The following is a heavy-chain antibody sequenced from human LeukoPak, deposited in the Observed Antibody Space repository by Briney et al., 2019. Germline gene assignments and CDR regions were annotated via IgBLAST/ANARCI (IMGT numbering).Heavy chain of an antibody. CDR2: ISGSGGST. J-gene: IGHJ6*02. Sequence: GGSLRLSCAASGFTFSSYAMSWVRQAPGKGLEWVSAISGSGGSTYYTDSVKGRFTISRDNSKNTLYLQMNSLRAEDTAVYYCAKDQKPDDFWSGYHLSYYYYGMDVWGQGTTVTVSS. D-gene: IGHD3-3*01. CDR3: AKDQKPDDFWSGYHLSYYYYGMDV. CDR1: GFTFSSYA. V-gene: IGHV3-23*01.